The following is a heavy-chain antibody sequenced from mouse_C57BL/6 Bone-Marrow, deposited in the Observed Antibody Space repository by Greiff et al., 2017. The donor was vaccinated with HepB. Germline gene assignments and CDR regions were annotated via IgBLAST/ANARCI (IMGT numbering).Heavy chain of an antibody. CDR1: GFTFSNYW. Sequence: LQQSGGGLVQPGGSMKLSCVASGFTFSNYWMNWVRQSPEKGLEWVAQIRLKSDNYATHYAESVKGRFTISRDDSKSSVYLQMNNLRAEDTGIYYCTILLRPPYFDVWGTGTTVTVSS. CDR3: TILLRPPYFDV. D-gene: IGHD1-1*01. V-gene: IGHV6-3*01. J-gene: IGHJ1*03. CDR2: IRLKSDNYAT.